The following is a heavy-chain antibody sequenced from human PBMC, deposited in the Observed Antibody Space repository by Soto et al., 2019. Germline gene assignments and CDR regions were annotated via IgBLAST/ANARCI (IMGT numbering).Heavy chain of an antibody. D-gene: IGHD1-7*01. V-gene: IGHV3-15*07. Sequence: PGGSLRLSCAASGFTFSSYSMNWVRQAPGKGLEWVGRIKSKTDGGTTDYAAPVKGRFTISRDDSKNTLYLQMNSLKTEDTAVYYCTTTYPLELLPGVWGQGTLVTVSS. CDR2: IKSKTDGGTT. CDR1: GFTFSSYS. J-gene: IGHJ4*02. CDR3: TTTYPLELLPGV.